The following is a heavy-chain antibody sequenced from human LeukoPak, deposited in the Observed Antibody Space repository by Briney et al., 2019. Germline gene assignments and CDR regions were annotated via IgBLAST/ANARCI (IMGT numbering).Heavy chain of an antibody. D-gene: IGHD6-13*01. V-gene: IGHV3-30*04. CDR3: ARVPYSSSWYASAWYYYMDV. CDR1: GFTFSSYA. J-gene: IGHJ6*03. Sequence: HPGGSLRLSCAASGFTFSSYAMHWVRQAPGKGLEWVAVISYDGSNKYYADSVKGRFTISRDNSKNTLYLQMNSLRAEDTAVYYCARVPYSSSWYASAWYYYMDVWGKGTTVTVSS. CDR2: ISYDGSNK.